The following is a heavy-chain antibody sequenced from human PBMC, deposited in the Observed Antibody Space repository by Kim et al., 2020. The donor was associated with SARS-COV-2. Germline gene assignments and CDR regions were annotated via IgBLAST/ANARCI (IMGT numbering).Heavy chain of an antibody. Sequence: SVKVSCKASGGTFSSYAISWVRQAPGQGLECMGRIIPIFGIANYAQKFQGRVTITADKSTSTAYMELSSLRSEDTAVYYCARGPDYYDSSGYYLDYWCQ. CDR1: GGTFSSYA. CDR2: IIPIFGIA. CDR3: ARGPDYYDSSGYYLDY. D-gene: IGHD3-22*01. V-gene: IGHV1-69*04. J-gene: IGHJ4*02.